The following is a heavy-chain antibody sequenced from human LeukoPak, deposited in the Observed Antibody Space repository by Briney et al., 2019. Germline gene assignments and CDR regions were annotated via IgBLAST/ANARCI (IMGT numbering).Heavy chain of an antibody. CDR2: IYSGGST. Sequence: GGSLRLSCAASGFTVSSNYTSWVRQSPGKGLEWVSVIYSGGSTYYADSVKGRFTISRDNSKNTLYLQMNSLRAEDTAVYYCARDSAAYDAFDIWGQGTMVTVSS. J-gene: IGHJ3*02. CDR1: GFTVSSNY. V-gene: IGHV3-66*01. CDR3: ARDSAAYDAFDI. D-gene: IGHD1-26*01.